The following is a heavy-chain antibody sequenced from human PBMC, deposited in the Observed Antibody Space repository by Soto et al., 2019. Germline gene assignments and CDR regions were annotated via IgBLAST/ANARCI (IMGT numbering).Heavy chain of an antibody. Sequence: SETLSLTCTVSGASISNSYWNWIRQPPGKGLEWIGYIFYSGSTNYNPSLKSRVTMSVDTSNNQFSLKLNSVTAADTAVYYCARQATGYYYGWFDPWGQGTLVTVSS. CDR2: IFYSGST. CDR1: GASISNSY. D-gene: IGHD3-22*01. CDR3: ARQATGYYYGWFDP. J-gene: IGHJ5*02. V-gene: IGHV4-59*08.